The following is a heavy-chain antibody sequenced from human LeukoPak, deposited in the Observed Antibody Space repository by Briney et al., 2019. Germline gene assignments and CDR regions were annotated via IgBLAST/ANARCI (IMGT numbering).Heavy chain of an antibody. Sequence: LETLSLTRTVSGGSISNYYWSWIRQPAGTGLEWIGRIYTSGSTNYNPSLKSRVTMSVDTSKNQFSLKLSSVTAADTAVYYCARGRTDSSGYHYIGAFEIWGQGTVVTVSS. J-gene: IGHJ3*02. CDR1: GGSISNYY. CDR3: ARGRTDSSGYHYIGAFEI. D-gene: IGHD3-22*01. V-gene: IGHV4-4*07. CDR2: IYTSGST.